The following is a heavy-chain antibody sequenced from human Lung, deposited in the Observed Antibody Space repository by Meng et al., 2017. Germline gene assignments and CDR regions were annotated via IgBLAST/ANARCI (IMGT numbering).Heavy chain of an antibody. V-gene: IGHV4-34*01. CDR2: INHSGST. D-gene: IGHD4-11*01. Sequence: QVQLKRWGRGLLKPSESLSLTCVVSGGSFSDYYWSWIRQPPGKGLEWIGEINHSGSTNYNPSLESRATISVDTSQNNLSLKLSSVTAADSAVYYCARGPTTMAHDFDYWGQGTLVTVSS. CDR1: GGSFSDYY. CDR3: ARGPTTMAHDFDY. J-gene: IGHJ4*02.